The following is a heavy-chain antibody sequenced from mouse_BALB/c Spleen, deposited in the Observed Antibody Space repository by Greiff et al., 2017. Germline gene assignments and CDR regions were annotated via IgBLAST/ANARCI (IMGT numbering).Heavy chain of an antibody. D-gene: IGHD2-12*01. Sequence: QVQLQQPGAELVRPGASVKLSCKASGYSFTSYWMNWVKQRPGQGLEWIGMIHPSGSETRLNQKFKDKATLTADKSSSTAYMQLSSPTSEDSAVYDCARSSYSSMDYWGQGTSVTVSS. CDR3: ARSSYSSMDY. CDR1: GYSFTSYW. V-gene: IGHV1-61*01. CDR2: IHPSGSET. J-gene: IGHJ4*01.